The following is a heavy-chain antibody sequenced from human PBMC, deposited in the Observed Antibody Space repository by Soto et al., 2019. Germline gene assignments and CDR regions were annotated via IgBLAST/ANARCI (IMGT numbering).Heavy chain of an antibody. Sequence: SETLSLTCSVSGGSISSGDYYWSWIRQPPGKGLEWIGYMFYTGTTYYNPSLKSRITISMDTSKNQFSLRLTSVTAADTAEYHCARVVRFCSSPSCRGRNWFDPWGQGTRVPSPQ. CDR1: GGSISSGDYY. V-gene: IGHV4-30-4*01. CDR3: ARVVRFCSSPSCRGRNWFDP. D-gene: IGHD2-2*01. CDR2: MFYTGTT. J-gene: IGHJ5*02.